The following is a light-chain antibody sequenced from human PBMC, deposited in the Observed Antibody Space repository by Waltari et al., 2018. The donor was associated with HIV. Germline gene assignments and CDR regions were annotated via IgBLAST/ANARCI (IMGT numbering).Light chain of an antibody. CDR1: QSVSSSY. V-gene: IGKV3-20*01. CDR2: GAP. J-gene: IGKJ4*01. Sequence: EIVLTQSPGTLSLSPGERATLSCRASQSVSSSYLAWYQQKPGQSPRPLIYGAPSMDTGIPDRFRVSWSGTYFTLTISRLEPEDCAVYYCQQYGSSPWLTFGGGTKVEIK. CDR3: QQYGSSPWLT.